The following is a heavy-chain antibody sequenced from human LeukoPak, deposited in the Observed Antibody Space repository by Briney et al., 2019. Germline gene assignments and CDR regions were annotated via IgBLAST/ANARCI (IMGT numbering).Heavy chain of an antibody. D-gene: IGHD4-17*01. CDR3: ARDNNANGDLEYLDY. CDR1: GFTFSNYE. J-gene: IGHJ4*02. V-gene: IGHV3-48*03. Sequence: GGSLRLSCAASGFTFSNYEMNWVRQAPGKGLEWVAYISFSGNTIKYADSVKGRFTISRDNAKKSLHLQMNSLRAEDTAVYYCARDNNANGDLEYLDYWGQGTLVTVSS. CDR2: ISFSGNTI.